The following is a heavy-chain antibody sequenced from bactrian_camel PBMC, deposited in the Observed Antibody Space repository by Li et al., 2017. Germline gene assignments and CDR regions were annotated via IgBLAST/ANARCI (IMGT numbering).Heavy chain of an antibody. Sequence: DVQLVESGGGSVQAGGSLKLSCTYSGYTSFIDCMGWVRQAPGKELEWVATVLSSGSGAHYRDSVNGRFTVSQDNAKNTVHLQTNSLKPEDSSMYYCAAEEYCGGSYCWGEGQGTQVTVS. V-gene: IGHV3S40*01. CDR2: VLSSGSGA. CDR1: GYTSFIDC. J-gene: IGHJ4*01. D-gene: IGHD2*01.